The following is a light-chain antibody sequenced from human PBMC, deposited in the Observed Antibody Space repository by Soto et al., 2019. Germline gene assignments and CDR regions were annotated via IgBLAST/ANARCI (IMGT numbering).Light chain of an antibody. CDR2: DVS. Sequence: QSALTQPASVSGSPGQSSTISCTGTSSDVCGYNYVSWYQQHPGKAPKLMIYDVSNRLSGVSNRFSGSNSGNTDSLTISGLQAEDEADYYCSSYTSSSTLYVFGTWTKLTVL. V-gene: IGLV2-14*01. J-gene: IGLJ1*01. CDR3: SSYTSSSTLYV. CDR1: SSDVCGYNY.